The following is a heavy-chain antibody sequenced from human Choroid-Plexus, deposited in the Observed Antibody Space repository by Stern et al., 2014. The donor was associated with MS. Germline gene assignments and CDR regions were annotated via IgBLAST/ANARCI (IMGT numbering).Heavy chain of an antibody. J-gene: IGHJ5*02. V-gene: IGHV3-30*18. CDR2: VSCGGSNK. CDR3: AKDRQYLTYFFDH. Sequence: VQLGQSGGGVVQPGRPLRLSCVASGFTFGSCAMHWVRQAPGKGLEWVAGVSCGGSNKYYADSVKGRFTISRDNSQNTLYMQMSSLRPEDTAVYYCAKDRQYLTYFFDHWGQGSLVTVSS. CDR1: GFTFGSCA. D-gene: IGHD2/OR15-2a*01.